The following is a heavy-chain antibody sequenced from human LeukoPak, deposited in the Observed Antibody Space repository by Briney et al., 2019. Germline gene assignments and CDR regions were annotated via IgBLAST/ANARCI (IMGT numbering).Heavy chain of an antibody. V-gene: IGHV1-18*01. CDR3: ATTTYYDFWSGYYPNYYFDY. CDR1: GYTFTSYG. CDR2: ISAYNGNT. J-gene: IGHJ4*02. Sequence: GASVKVSCKASGYTFTSYGISWVRQAPGQGLEWMGWISAYNGNTNYAQKLQGRVTMTTDTSTSTAYMELRSLRSDDTAVYYCATTTYYDFWSGYYPNYYFDYWGQGTLVTVSS. D-gene: IGHD3-3*01.